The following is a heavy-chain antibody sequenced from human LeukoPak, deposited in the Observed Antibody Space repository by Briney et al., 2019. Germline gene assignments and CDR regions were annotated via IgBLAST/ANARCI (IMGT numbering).Heavy chain of an antibody. Sequence: GGSLRLSCAASGFTVSSNYMSWVRQAPGKGLEWVSSISSSSSYIYCADSVKGRFTISRDNAKNSLYLQMNSLRAEDTAVYYCARDSGYDILTGYSLYNWFDPWGQGTLVTVSS. D-gene: IGHD3-9*01. CDR3: ARDSGYDILTGYSLYNWFDP. V-gene: IGHV3-21*01. CDR1: GFTVSSNY. J-gene: IGHJ5*02. CDR2: ISSSSSYI.